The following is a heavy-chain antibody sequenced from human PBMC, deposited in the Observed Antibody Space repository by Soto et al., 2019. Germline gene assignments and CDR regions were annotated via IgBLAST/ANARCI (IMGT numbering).Heavy chain of an antibody. CDR3: ARTNYYYDSSGYYYTFYYFDY. J-gene: IGHJ4*02. Sequence: PSETLSLTCTVSGGSISSGGYYWNWIRQHPGKGLEWIGYVYYSGSTYYNPSLKSRVIISVDTSKNQFSLKLNSVTAADTAVYYCARTNYYYDSSGYYYTFYYFDYWGQGTLVTVSS. CDR1: GGSISSGGYY. CDR2: VYYSGST. D-gene: IGHD3-22*01. V-gene: IGHV4-31*03.